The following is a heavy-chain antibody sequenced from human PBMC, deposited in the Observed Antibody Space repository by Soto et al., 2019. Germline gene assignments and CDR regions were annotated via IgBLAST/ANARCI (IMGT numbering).Heavy chain of an antibody. Sequence: GGSLRLSCEALGFIFGTSGMHGVGHAPGKGLEWVSGIWLDGSERYYSDSVKGRFTISRDNSKNTLFLQMNSLRVEDTAVYFCARDASGTTSFLASWGQGTLVTVSS. CDR3: ARDASGTTSFLAS. CDR2: IWLDGSER. V-gene: IGHV3-33*01. D-gene: IGHD1-1*01. CDR1: GFIFGTSG. J-gene: IGHJ5*01.